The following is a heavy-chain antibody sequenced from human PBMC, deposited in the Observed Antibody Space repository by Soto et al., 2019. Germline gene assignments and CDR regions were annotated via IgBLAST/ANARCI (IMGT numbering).Heavy chain of an antibody. CDR1: GGSISSGGYY. D-gene: IGHD1-26*01. V-gene: IGHV4-31*03. Sequence: SETLSLTCTVSGGSISSGGYYWSWIRQHPGKGLEWIGYIYYSGSTYYNPSLKSRVTISVDTSKNQFSLKLSSVTAADTAVYYCARAPYSGSYYNWFDPWGQGTLVTVSS. CDR3: ARAPYSGSYYNWFDP. CDR2: IYYSGST. J-gene: IGHJ5*02.